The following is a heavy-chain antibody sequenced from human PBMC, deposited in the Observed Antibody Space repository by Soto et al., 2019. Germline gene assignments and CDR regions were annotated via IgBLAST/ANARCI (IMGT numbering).Heavy chain of an antibody. CDR3: AHKVYAASPLDY. V-gene: IGHV2-5*02. D-gene: IGHD3-16*01. CDR2: VYWDDTK. CDR1: GFSLSTSGVG. Sequence: QITLKESGPTLVKPTQTLTLTCTFSGFSLSTSGVGVGWIRQPPGKALEWLAVVYWDDTKHYSPSLKSRLTTTKDTPKNQPAQTMTTMDPVDTATYFCAHKVYAASPLDYCGQGTLVTVSS. J-gene: IGHJ4*02.